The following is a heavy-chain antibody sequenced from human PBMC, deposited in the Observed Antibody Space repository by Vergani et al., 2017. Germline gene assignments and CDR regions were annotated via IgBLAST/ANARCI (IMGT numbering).Heavy chain of an antibody. Sequence: QVQLQESGPGLVKPSQTLSLTCTVSGGSINRHNYYWSWIRQPAGKGLEWIGRIHTSGSTNYNPSLKSRVTMSEDTAKNQFSLNLTSVTAADAAVYFCARGSCLGGSCYKPLFYYWGQGILVTVSP. CDR3: ARGSCLGGSCYKPLFYY. CDR1: GGSINRHNYY. D-gene: IGHD2-15*01. V-gene: IGHV4-61*02. J-gene: IGHJ4*02. CDR2: IHTSGST.